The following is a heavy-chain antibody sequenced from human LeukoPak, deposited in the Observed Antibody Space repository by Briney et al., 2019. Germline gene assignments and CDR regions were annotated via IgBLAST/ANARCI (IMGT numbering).Heavy chain of an antibody. CDR2: ISGSSSHI. CDR3: ARDTYSRWQTDY. V-gene: IGHV3-21*01. Sequence: PGGSLRLSCAASGFTFSSYSMNWVRQAPGEGLEWVSSISGSSSHIYYADSVKGRFTISRDNAKNSLYLQVNSLRAEDTAVYYCARDTYSRWQTDYWGQGTLVTVSS. CDR1: GFTFSSYS. J-gene: IGHJ4*02. D-gene: IGHD4-23*01.